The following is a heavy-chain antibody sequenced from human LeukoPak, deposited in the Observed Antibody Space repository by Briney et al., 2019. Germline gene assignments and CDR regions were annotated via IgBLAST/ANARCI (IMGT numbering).Heavy chain of an antibody. CDR2: NSDAAGTT. J-gene: IGHJ4*02. V-gene: IGHV3-23*01. D-gene: IGHD3-3*01. CDR1: GFTFSTFA. Sequence: GGSLRLSCAASGFTFSTFAMNWVRQAPGKGLEWVSTNSDAAGTTYYADSVRGRFTISRDNSKNTLYLQMNSLRAEDTAVYYCAKGEFWSAYYNWGQGTLVTVSS. CDR3: AKGEFWSAYYN.